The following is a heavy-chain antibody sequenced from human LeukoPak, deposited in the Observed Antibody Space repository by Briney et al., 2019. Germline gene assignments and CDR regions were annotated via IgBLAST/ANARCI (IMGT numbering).Heavy chain of an antibody. CDR2: ISYDGSNK. V-gene: IGHV3-30*04. D-gene: IGHD6-6*01. CDR1: GFTFSSYA. J-gene: IGHJ6*03. CDR3: ARAHLSSSSTDYMDV. Sequence: PGRSLRLSCAASGFTFSSYAMHWVRQAPGKGLEWVAVISYDGSNKYYADSVKGRFTISRDNSKNTLYLQMNSLRAEDTAVYYCARAHLSSSSTDYMDVWGKGTTVTVSS.